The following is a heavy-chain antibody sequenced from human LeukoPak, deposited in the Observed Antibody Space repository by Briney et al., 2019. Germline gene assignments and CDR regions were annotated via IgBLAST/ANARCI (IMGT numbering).Heavy chain of an antibody. V-gene: IGHV4-39*07. CDR1: GGSISSSSYY. J-gene: IGHJ4*02. Sequence: SETLSLTCTVSGGSISSSSYYWSWIRQPPGKGLEWIGEINHSGSTNYNPSLKSRVTISVDTSKNQFSLKLSSVTAADTAVYYCARGRGENYYGSGRIHHFFDYWGQGTLVTVSS. CDR2: INHSGST. D-gene: IGHD3-10*01. CDR3: ARGRGENYYGSGRIHHFFDY.